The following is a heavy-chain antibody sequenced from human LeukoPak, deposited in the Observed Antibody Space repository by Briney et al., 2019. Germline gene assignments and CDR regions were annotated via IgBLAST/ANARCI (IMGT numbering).Heavy chain of an antibody. CDR2: IKQDGSEK. CDR3: ASSHLPDAFDI. CDR1: GFTFSSYW. J-gene: IGHJ3*02. Sequence: GGSLRLSCAASGFTFSSYWMSWVRQAPGKGLEWVANIKQDGSEKYYVDSVKGRFTISRDNAKNSLYLQMNSLRAEDTAVYCCASSHLPDAFDIWGQGTMVTVSP. V-gene: IGHV3-7*01.